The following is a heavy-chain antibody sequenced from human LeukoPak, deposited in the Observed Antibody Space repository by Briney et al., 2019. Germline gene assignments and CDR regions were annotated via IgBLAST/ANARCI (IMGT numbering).Heavy chain of an antibody. CDR3: ARDSLRATYYDFWSGYIPPDY. CDR2: ISYDGSNK. J-gene: IGHJ4*02. Sequence: GGSLRLSCAASGFTFSSYGMHWVRQAPGKGLEWVAVISYDGSNKYYADSVKGRFTISRDNSKNTLYLQMNSLRAEDTAVYYCARDSLRATYYDFWSGYIPPDYWGQGTLVTVSS. CDR1: GFTFSSYG. V-gene: IGHV3-30*03. D-gene: IGHD3-3*01.